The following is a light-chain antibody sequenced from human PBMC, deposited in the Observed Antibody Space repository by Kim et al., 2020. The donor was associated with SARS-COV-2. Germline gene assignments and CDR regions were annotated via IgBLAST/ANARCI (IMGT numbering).Light chain of an antibody. Sequence: QLVLTQSPSASASLGASVKLTCTLSSGHRNYAIAWHQQQPEKGPRYLMKLNSDGSHSKGDGIPDRFSGSSSGAERYLTISSLQSEDEADYYCQTWGTGIRVFGGGTKL. V-gene: IGLV4-69*01. CDR3: QTWGTGIRV. CDR2: LNSDGSH. J-gene: IGLJ3*02. CDR1: SGHRNYA.